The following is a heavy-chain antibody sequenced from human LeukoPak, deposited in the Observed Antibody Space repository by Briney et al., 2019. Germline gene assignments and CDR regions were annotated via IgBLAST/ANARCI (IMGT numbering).Heavy chain of an antibody. Sequence: ASVKVSCKASGYTFTGYYMHWVRQAPGQGLEWMGRINPNSGGTNYAQKFQGRVTMTRDTSISTAYMELSRLRSDDTAVYYCARLALAVAGSFDYWGQGTLVTVSS. CDR1: GYTFTGYY. V-gene: IGHV1-2*06. CDR3: ARLALAVAGSFDY. J-gene: IGHJ4*02. D-gene: IGHD6-19*01. CDR2: INPNSGGT.